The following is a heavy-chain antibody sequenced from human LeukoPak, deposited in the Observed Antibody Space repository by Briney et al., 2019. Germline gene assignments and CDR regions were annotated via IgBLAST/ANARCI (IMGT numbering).Heavy chain of an antibody. V-gene: IGHV4-4*07. Sequence: SETLSLTCTASGGSISSYYWSWIRQPAGKGLEWIGRIYTSGSTNYNPSLNSRVTMSVNTSKNQFSLKLSSVTAADTAVYYCAREWAVPAAILYNWFDPWGQGTLVTVSS. J-gene: IGHJ5*02. D-gene: IGHD2-2*01. CDR1: GGSISSYY. CDR3: AREWAVPAAILYNWFDP. CDR2: IYTSGST.